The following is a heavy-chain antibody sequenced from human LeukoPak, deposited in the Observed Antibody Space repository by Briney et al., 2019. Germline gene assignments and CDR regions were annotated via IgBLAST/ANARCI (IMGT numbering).Heavy chain of an antibody. D-gene: IGHD3-9*01. CDR2: TYYRSKWYN. Sequence: SQTLSLTCVISGDSVSTNIGTWNWIRQSPSRGLEWLGRTYYRSKWYNEYAVSVNSRIIINADTSRNQFSLQLYSVTPEDTAVYYCARDVGTTGWHTFDYWGQGTLVTVSS. J-gene: IGHJ4*02. CDR3: ARDVGTTGWHTFDY. V-gene: IGHV6-1*01. CDR1: GDSVSTNIGT.